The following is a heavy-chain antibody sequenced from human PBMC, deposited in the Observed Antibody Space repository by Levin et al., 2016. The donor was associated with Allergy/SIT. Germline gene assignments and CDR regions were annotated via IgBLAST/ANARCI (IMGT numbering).Heavy chain of an antibody. Sequence: VRQMPGKGLEWMGIIYPSGSHTTYSPSFQGQVTISADKSTSTAYLQWSSLKASDSAMYYCALYLSDIEATTFDYWGQGTLVTVSS. V-gene: IGHV5-51*01. J-gene: IGHJ4*02. CDR2: IYPSGSHT. D-gene: IGHD5-12*01. CDR3: ALYLSDIEATTFDY.